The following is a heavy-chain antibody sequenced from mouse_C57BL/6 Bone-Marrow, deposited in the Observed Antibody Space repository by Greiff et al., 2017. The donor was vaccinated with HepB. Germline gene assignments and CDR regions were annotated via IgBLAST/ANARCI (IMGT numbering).Heavy chain of an antibody. Sequence: DVQLVESGEGLVKPGGSLKLSCAASGFTFSSYAMSWVRQTPEKRLEWVAYISSGGDYIYYADTVKGRFTISRDKARSTLYLQMSSLKTEDTAMYYCTRDHPFYYYGSKFHYYAMDYWGQGTSVTVSS. CDR1: GFTFSSYA. V-gene: IGHV5-9-1*02. CDR2: ISSGGDYI. D-gene: IGHD1-1*01. CDR3: TRDHPFYYYGSKFHYYAMDY. J-gene: IGHJ4*01.